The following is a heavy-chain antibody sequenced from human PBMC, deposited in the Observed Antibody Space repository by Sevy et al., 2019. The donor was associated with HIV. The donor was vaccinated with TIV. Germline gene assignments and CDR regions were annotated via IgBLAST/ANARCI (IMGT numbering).Heavy chain of an antibody. CDR2: IYSGGTT. Sequence: GGSLRLSCAASGFTVSSNYMSWVRQAPGKGLEWVSVIYSGGTTYHVDSVKGRFTISRDNSKNTLYLQVNDLRAEDTAVYYWARDVVGATSVWGQGTLVTVSS. D-gene: IGHD1-26*01. CDR3: ARDVVGATSV. J-gene: IGHJ4*02. V-gene: IGHV3-53*01. CDR1: GFTVSSNY.